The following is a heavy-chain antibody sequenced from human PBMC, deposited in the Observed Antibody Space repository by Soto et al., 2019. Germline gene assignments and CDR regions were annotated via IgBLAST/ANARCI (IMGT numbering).Heavy chain of an antibody. CDR3: AASVVVAPHYFDY. D-gene: IGHD2-15*01. Sequence: QVQLVESGGGVVQPGRSLRLSCAASGFTFSSYGMHWVRQAPGKGLEWVAVIWYDGSNKYYADSVKGRFTISRDNSKNHMYVQINSPRTEATAVYYCAASVVVAPHYFDYWRQGTLVTVSS. CDR1: GFTFSSYG. CDR2: IWYDGSNK. J-gene: IGHJ4*02. V-gene: IGHV3-33*01.